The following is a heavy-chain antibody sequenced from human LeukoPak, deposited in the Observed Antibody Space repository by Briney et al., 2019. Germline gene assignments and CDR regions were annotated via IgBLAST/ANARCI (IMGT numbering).Heavy chain of an antibody. Sequence: ASVKVSCKASGYTFTGYYMHWVRQAPGQGLEWMGWINPNSGGTNYAQKFQGRVTMTRDTSISTAYMELSRLRSDGTAVYYCATEQVGYCSSTSCYLGYWGQGTLVTVSS. D-gene: IGHD2-2*01. CDR1: GYTFTGYY. J-gene: IGHJ4*02. CDR2: INPNSGGT. V-gene: IGHV1-2*02. CDR3: ATEQVGYCSSTSCYLGY.